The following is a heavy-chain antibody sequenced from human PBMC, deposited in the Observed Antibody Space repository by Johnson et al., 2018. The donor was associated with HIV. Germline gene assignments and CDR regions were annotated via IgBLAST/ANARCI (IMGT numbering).Heavy chain of an antibody. Sequence: QVQLVESGGGVVQPGRSLRLSCAASGFTFSSYGMHWVRQAPGKGLEWVAVIWYDGSNKYYADSVKGRFTISRANSKNTLYLQINSLRAEDTAVYYCAKDRLAMGILDIWGQGTVVIVSS. CDR2: IWYDGSNK. J-gene: IGHJ3*02. V-gene: IGHV3-33*06. D-gene: IGHD5-18*01. CDR1: GFTFSSYG. CDR3: AKDRLAMGILDI.